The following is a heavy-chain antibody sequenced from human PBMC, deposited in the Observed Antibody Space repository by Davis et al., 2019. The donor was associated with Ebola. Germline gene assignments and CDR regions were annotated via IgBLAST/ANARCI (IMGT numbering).Heavy chain of an antibody. CDR1: GFTFSSYG. V-gene: IGHV3-23*01. J-gene: IGHJ4*02. D-gene: IGHD3-10*01. CDR2: ISGSGGST. Sequence: GESLKISCAASGFTFSSYGMSWVRQAPGKGLEWVSGISGSGGSTYYADSVKGRFTISRDNSKNTLILQMNSLRAEDTAIYYCAKEELKVFDYWGQGTLVTVFS. CDR3: AKEELKVFDY.